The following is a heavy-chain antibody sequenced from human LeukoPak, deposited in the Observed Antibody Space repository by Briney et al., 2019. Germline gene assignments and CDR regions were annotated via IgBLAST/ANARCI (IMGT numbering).Heavy chain of an antibody. CDR1: GGSISDNY. Sequence: PSETLCLSCTVSGGSISDNYWTWIRQPPGKGLEWIGYIYYSGSTNYNPSLKSRVTISVVTSRNHFSLKLSSLTAADTAVYYCARLLDYDSSGYPDTFDIWGQGTMVTVSS. CDR2: IYYSGST. D-gene: IGHD3-22*01. CDR3: ARLLDYDSSGYPDTFDI. V-gene: IGHV4-59*01. J-gene: IGHJ3*02.